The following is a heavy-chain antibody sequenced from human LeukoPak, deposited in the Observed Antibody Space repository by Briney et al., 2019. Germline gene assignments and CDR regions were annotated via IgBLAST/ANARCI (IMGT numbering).Heavy chain of an antibody. Sequence: SGTLSLTCTVSGASISSSNWWTWVRQPPGEALEWIGEIYHAGSTKYNPSLRSRLTISVDKSKNSFSLSLTSVTAADTAFYYCARSAAVTGQFDFWGPGTLVTVSS. CDR1: GASISSSNW. J-gene: IGHJ4*02. CDR3: ARSAAVTGQFDF. CDR2: IYHAGST. D-gene: IGHD6-19*01. V-gene: IGHV4-4*02.